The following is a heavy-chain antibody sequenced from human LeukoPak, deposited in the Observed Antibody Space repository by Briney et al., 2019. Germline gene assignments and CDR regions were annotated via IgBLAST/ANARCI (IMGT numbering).Heavy chain of an antibody. V-gene: IGHV4-38-2*02. CDR3: ARRRYSGSYSDY. Sequence: PSETLSLTCTVSGYSISSGYYWGWIRQPPGKGLEWIGSIYHSGSTCYNPSLKSRVTISVDTSKNQFSLKLSSVTAADTAVYYCARRRYSGSYSDYWGQGTLVTVSS. D-gene: IGHD1-26*01. J-gene: IGHJ4*02. CDR2: IYHSGST. CDR1: GYSISSGYY.